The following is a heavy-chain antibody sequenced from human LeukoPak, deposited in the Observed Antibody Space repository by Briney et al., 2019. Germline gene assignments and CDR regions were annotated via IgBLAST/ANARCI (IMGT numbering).Heavy chain of an antibody. CDR3: ARRGWELLHFDY. CDR2: IYPADSDT. V-gene: IGHV5-51*01. J-gene: IGHJ4*02. Sequence: GESLKISCKASGYSFRNQWIGWVRQMPGKGLEWMGIIYPADSDTRYRPSFQGQVTISADKSISTAYLQWSNLKASDTAMYYCARRGWELLHFDYWGQGTLVTVSS. D-gene: IGHD1-26*01. CDR1: GYSFRNQW.